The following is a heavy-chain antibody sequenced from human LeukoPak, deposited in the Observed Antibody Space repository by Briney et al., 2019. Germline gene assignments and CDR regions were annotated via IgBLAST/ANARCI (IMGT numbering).Heavy chain of an antibody. J-gene: IGHJ4*02. V-gene: IGHV1-69*06. CDR1: GGTFSSYA. D-gene: IGHD3-10*01. CDR2: IIPIFGTA. Sequence: GAPVKVSCKASGGTFSSYAISWVRQAPGQGLEWMGGIIPIFGTANCAQKFQGRVTITADKSTSTAYMELSSLRSEDTAVYYCASAATGGWFAHFDYWGQGTLVTVSS. CDR3: ASAATGGWFAHFDY.